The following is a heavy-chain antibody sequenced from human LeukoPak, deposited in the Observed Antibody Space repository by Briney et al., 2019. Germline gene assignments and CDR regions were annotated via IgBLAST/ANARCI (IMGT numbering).Heavy chain of an antibody. J-gene: IGHJ4*02. Sequence: PGGSLRLSCAASTFTFSRYRMHWVRQAPGKGLVWVSRINSDGTNTYYADSVKGRFTISRDNTKNTLYLQMNSLRTEDTAVDYCARDRAAFGVVQVGYWGQGTLVTVSS. V-gene: IGHV3-74*01. CDR1: TFTFSRYR. D-gene: IGHD3-3*01. CDR3: ARDRAAFGVVQVGY. CDR2: INSDGTNT.